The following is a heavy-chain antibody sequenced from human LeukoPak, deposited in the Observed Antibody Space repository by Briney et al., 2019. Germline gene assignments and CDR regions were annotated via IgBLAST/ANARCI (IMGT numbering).Heavy chain of an antibody. CDR3: ARAAEYYDSSGYYYVFDY. V-gene: IGHV1-69*04. J-gene: IGHJ4*02. CDR1: GGTFSSYA. CDR2: IIPILGIA. D-gene: IGHD3-22*01. Sequence: ASVKVSCKASGGTFSSYAISWVRQAPGQGLEWMGRIIPILGIANYAQKFQGRVTITADKSTSTAYMELSSLRSEDTAVYYCARAAEYYDSSGYYYVFDYWGQGTLVTVSS.